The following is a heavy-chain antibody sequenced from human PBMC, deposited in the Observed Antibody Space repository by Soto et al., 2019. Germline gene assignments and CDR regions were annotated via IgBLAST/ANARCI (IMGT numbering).Heavy chain of an antibody. CDR3: ARGGGWSGYPFDY. CDR2: IYSDGST. Sequence: EVQLVESGGGLVQPGGSLRLSCAASGFTVSSNYMSWVRQAPGKGLEWVSVIYSDGSTYYPDSVRGRSSVSRDNSNNTLYLQMNSLRAEDTAVYYCARGGGWSGYPFDYLGQGTLVTVSS. V-gene: IGHV3-66*01. J-gene: IGHJ4*02. D-gene: IGHD6-19*01. CDR1: GFTVSSNY.